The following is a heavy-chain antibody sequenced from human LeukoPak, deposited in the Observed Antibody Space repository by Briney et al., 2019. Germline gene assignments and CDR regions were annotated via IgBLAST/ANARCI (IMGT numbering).Heavy chain of an antibody. CDR1: GFTFSSYS. Sequence: GGSLRLSCAASGFTFSSYSMNWVRQAPGKGLEWVSSISSSSSYIYYADSVKGRFTISRDNAKNSLFLQMNSLRAEDTALYYCAKQADTPMLIWSFTDYWGQGTLSPSPQ. CDR3: AKQADTPMLIWSFTDY. V-gene: IGHV3-21*01. CDR2: ISSSSSYI. D-gene: IGHD5-18*01. J-gene: IGHJ4*02.